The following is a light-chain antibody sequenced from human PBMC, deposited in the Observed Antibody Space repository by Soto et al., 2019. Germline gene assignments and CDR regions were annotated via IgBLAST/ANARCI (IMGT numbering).Light chain of an antibody. V-gene: IGLV2-8*01. CDR2: EVS. CDR3: SSYAGSNNLV. J-gene: IGLJ3*02. CDR1: SSDIGGYDY. Sequence: QSALTQPPSASGAPGQSVTISCTGASSDIGGYDYVSWYQQHAGKAPKLIIYEVSKRPSGVPDRFSGSKSGNTASLTVSGLQAEDEADYYCSSYAGSNNLVFAGGTK.